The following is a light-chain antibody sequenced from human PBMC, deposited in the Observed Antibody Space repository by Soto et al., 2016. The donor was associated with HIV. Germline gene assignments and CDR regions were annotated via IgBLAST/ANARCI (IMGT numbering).Light chain of an antibody. CDR3: QQFGNKPYT. CDR1: QDITTW. CDR2: KAS. Sequence: DIQMTQSPSTLSASVGDRVTITCRASQDITTWLAWYQQKPGKPPNLLICKASNLQNGVPSRFSGSGSGTEFTLSINSLQPDDFATYYCQQFGNKPYTFGQGTKLEIK. V-gene: IGKV1-5*03. J-gene: IGKJ2*01.